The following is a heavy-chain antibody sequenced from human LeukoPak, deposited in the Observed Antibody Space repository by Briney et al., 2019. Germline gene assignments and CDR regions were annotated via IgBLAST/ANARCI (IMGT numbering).Heavy chain of an antibody. CDR1: GFTFSSYS. CDR3: ARDAWELLYQGVYYYYCGMDV. Sequence: GGSLRLSCAASGFTFSSYSMNWVRQAPGKGLEWVSSISSSGSYIYYADSVKGRFTISRDNAKNSLYLQMNSLRAEDTAVYYCARDAWELLYQGVYYYYCGMDVWGQGTTVTVSS. V-gene: IGHV3-21*01. J-gene: IGHJ6*02. CDR2: ISSSGSYI. D-gene: IGHD1-26*01.